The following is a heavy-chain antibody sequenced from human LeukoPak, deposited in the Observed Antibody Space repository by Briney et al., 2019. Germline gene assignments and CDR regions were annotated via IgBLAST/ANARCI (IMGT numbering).Heavy chain of an antibody. CDR1: GFTVSSNY. J-gene: IGHJ4*02. V-gene: IGHV3-66*04. CDR2: VYSGGST. D-gene: IGHD1-26*01. CDR3: ARQIPVGATHVDY. Sequence: GGSLRLSCAASGFTVSSNYMSWVRQAPGKGLEWVSVVYSGGSTYYADSVKGRFTISRDNAKNSLYLQMNSLRAEDTAVYYCARQIPVGATHVDYWGQGTLVTVSS.